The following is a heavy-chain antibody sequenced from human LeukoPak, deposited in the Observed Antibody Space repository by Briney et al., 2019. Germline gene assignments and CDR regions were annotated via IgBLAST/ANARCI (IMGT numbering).Heavy chain of an antibody. D-gene: IGHD4-17*01. J-gene: IGHJ4*02. CDR2: ISGSGGST. CDR3: AKYGDYPDW. CDR1: GFTFDDYA. Sequence: PGGSLRLSCAASGFTFDDYAMHWVRQAPGKGLEWVSAISGSGGSTYYADSVKGRFTISRDNSKNTLYLQMNSLRAEDTAVYYCAKYGDYPDWWGQGTLVTVSS. V-gene: IGHV3-23*01.